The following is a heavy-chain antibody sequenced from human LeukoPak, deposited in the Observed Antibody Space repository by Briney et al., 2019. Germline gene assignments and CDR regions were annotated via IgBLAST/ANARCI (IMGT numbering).Heavy chain of an antibody. CDR2: IYYSGST. CDR3: ARGGVVVVPAAIPNWFDP. Sequence: SEILSLTCTVSGGSISSGGYYWSWIRQHPGKGLEWIGYIYYSGSTYYNPSLKSRVTISVDTSKNQFSLKLSSVTAADTAVYYCARGGVVVVPAAIPNWFDPWGQGTLVTVSS. D-gene: IGHD2-2*01. CDR1: GGSISSGGYY. J-gene: IGHJ5*02. V-gene: IGHV4-31*03.